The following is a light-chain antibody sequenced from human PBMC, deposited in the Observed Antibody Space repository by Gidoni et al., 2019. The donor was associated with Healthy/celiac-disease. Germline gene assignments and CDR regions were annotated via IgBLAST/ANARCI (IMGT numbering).Light chain of an antibody. Sequence: DIQMTPSPSSLSASLGDRVTITCRASQSISSYLNWYQQKPGKAPKLLIYAASSLQSGVPSRFSGSGSGTDFTLTISSLQPEEFATYYCQQSYSTPLTFGGGTKVEIK. V-gene: IGKV1-39*01. CDR2: AAS. CDR3: QQSYSTPLT. J-gene: IGKJ4*01. CDR1: QSISSY.